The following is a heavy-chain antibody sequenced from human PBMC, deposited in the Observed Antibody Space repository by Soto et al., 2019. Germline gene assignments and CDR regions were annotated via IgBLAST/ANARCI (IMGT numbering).Heavy chain of an antibody. J-gene: IGHJ1*01. D-gene: IGHD4-17*01. CDR2: ISYDGSNK. V-gene: IGHV3-30-3*01. CDR1: GFTFSSYA. Sequence: GGSLRLSCAASGFTFSSYAMHWVRQAPGKGLEWVAVISYDGSNKYYADSVKGRFTISRDNSKNTLYLQMNSLRAEDTAVYYCASAGTVTYAYFQHWGQGTLVTVSS. CDR3: ASAGTVTYAYFQH.